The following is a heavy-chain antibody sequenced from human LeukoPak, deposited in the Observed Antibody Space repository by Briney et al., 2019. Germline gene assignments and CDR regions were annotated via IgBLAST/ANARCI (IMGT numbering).Heavy chain of an antibody. J-gene: IGHJ4*02. V-gene: IGHV4-34*01. CDR3: ARESAGGSYPVI. Sequence: SETLSLTCAVYGGSFSGYYWSWIRQPPGKGLEWIGEINHSGSTNYNPSLKSRVTISVDTSKNQFSLKLSSVTAADTAVYYCARESAGGSYPVIWGQGTLVTVSS. CDR2: INHSGST. CDR1: GGSFSGYY. D-gene: IGHD2-15*01.